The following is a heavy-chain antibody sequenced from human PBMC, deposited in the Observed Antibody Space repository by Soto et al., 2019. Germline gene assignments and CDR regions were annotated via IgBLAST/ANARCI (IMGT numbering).Heavy chain of an antibody. CDR1: GFTFSSYA. V-gene: IGHV3-30-3*01. J-gene: IGHJ4*02. CDR2: ISYDGSNK. CDR3: ARGSTGYCISTSCYGPIVATDY. D-gene: IGHD2-2*01. Sequence: PGGSLRLSCAASGFTFSSYAMHWVRQALGKGLEWVAVISYDGSNKYYADSVKGRFTISRDNSKNTLYLQMNSLRAEDTAVYYCARGSTGYCISTSCYGPIVATDYWGQGTLVTVSS.